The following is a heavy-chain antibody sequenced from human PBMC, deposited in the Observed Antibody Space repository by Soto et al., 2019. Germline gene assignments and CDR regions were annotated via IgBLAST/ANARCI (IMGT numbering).Heavy chain of an antibody. J-gene: IGHJ4*02. V-gene: IGHV1-46*01. CDR2: INPSGGGT. CDR3: ARSQEVVVVPAAPLDY. CDR1: GYTFSNYY. D-gene: IGHD2-15*01. Sequence: QVQLVQSGAEVKKPGASVKLSCKTSGYTFSNYYINWVRQDPGQGLQGLGRINPSGGGTIYAQNFQGRFTRTRVTSPSSVSIDLSRLSSDHTAGYYCARSQEVVVVPAAPLDYWGQGTLVTVSA.